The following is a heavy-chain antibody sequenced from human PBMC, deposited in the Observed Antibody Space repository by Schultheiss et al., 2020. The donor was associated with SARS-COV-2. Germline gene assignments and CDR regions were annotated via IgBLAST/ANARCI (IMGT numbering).Heavy chain of an antibody. V-gene: IGHV3-7*01. CDR1: GFTFDDYA. CDR2: VHPDGSEI. CDR3: ARDRDIVVVTATHFDY. D-gene: IGHD2-21*02. J-gene: IGHJ4*02. Sequence: GGSLRLSCAASGFTFDDYAMHWVRQAPGKGLEWVADVHPDGSEIYYLDSVKGRFTISRDNAKNSLYLQMNSLRAEDTAVYYCARDRDIVVVTATHFDYWGQGTLVTVSS.